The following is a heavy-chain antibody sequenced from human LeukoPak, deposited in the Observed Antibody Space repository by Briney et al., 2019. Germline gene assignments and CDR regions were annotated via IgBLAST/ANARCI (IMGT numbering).Heavy chain of an antibody. V-gene: IGHV3-48*02. CDR1: GFAFSGYS. J-gene: IGHJ4*02. CDR3: ARDENWAFDY. CDR2: ISGSSSAV. D-gene: IGHD7-27*01. Sequence: GGSLRLSCATSGFAFSGYSMNWVRQAPGKGLEWVSYISGSSSAVHYADSVKGRFTISRDNAKNSLYLQMHRLRDEDTAVYYCARDENWAFDYWGQGTLVTVSS.